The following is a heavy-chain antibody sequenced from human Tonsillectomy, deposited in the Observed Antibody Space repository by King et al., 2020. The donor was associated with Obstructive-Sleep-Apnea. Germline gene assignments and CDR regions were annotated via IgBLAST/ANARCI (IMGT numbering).Heavy chain of an antibody. CDR1: GGSLSSHY. D-gene: IGHD6-19*01. Sequence: QLQESGPGLVKPSETLSLTCAVSGGSLSSHYWSWIRQPPGKGLEWIGDIYYRGSTNYNPPLKSRVTISLDKSKNQFSLGLRSVTAAETAVYYCARLRSVAGTRTPSFDVWGQGPLVTVSS. J-gene: IGHJ3*01. CDR3: ARLRSVAGTRTPSFDV. CDR2: IYYRGST. V-gene: IGHV4-59*08.